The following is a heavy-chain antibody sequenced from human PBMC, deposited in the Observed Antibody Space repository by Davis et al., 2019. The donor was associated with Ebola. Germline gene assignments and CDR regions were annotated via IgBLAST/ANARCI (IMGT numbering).Heavy chain of an antibody. J-gene: IGHJ4*02. CDR1: GFTFTNAW. D-gene: IGHD1-26*01. Sequence: GESLKISCAGSGFTFTNAWMNWVRQAPGKGLEWVSYISSSSSIIYYADSVKGRFTISRDNAKNSLYLQMNSLRDEDTAVYYCAREAYSGTLRFEYWGQGTLVTVSS. V-gene: IGHV3-48*02. CDR2: ISSSSSII. CDR3: AREAYSGTLRFEY.